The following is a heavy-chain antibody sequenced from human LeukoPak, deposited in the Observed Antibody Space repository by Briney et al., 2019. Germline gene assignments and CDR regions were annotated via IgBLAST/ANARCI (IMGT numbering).Heavy chain of an antibody. J-gene: IGHJ4*02. D-gene: IGHD6-13*01. Sequence: PSETLSLTCTVSGDSISSSSFYWGWIRQPPRKGLEWIGSIYYSGSTYYDPSLKSRVTISVDTSKNQFSLKLSSVTAADTAVYYCARLRGYTSSARGYVEYWGQGTLVTVSS. CDR1: GDSISSSSFY. CDR2: IYYSGST. CDR3: ARLRGYTSSARGYVEY. V-gene: IGHV4-39*01.